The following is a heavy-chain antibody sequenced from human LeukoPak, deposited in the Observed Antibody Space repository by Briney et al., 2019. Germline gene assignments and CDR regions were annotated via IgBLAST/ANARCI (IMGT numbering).Heavy chain of an antibody. V-gene: IGHV4-59*12. CDR3: ARGTTSRIFDY. J-gene: IGHJ4*02. D-gene: IGHD4-17*01. CDR2: IYYSGNS. CDR1: GGSISTYY. Sequence: NPSETLSLTCTVSGGSISTYYWSWIRQPPGKGLEWIGYIYYSGNSNYNPSLKSRVTISVDTSKNQFSLKLSSVTAADTAVYYCARGTTSRIFDYWGQGTLVTVSS.